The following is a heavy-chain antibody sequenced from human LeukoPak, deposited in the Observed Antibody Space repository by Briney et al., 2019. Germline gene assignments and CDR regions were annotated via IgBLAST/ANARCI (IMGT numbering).Heavy chain of an antibody. CDR1: GFTFSSYW. J-gene: IGHJ4*02. Sequence: GGSLRLSCAASGFTFSSYWMSWVRQAPGKGLEWVANIKQDGSEKYYVDSEKGRFTISRDNAKNSLYLQMNILRAEDTAVYYCARDQISSSGSKPPFDYWGRGTLVTVSS. V-gene: IGHV3-7*01. CDR2: IKQDGSEK. CDR3: ARDQISSSGSKPPFDY. D-gene: IGHD1-26*01.